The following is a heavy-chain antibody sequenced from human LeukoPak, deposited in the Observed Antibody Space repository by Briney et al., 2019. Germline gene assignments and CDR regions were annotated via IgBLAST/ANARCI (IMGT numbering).Heavy chain of an antibody. D-gene: IGHD2-15*01. Sequence: GGSLRLSCAASGFSLDAHAMHWVRQVPGKGLEWVSSISSSSSYIYYADSVKGRFTISRDNAKNSLYLQMNSLRAEDTAVYYCAREELLHNWFDPWGQGTLVTVSS. V-gene: IGHV3-21*01. J-gene: IGHJ5*02. CDR3: AREELLHNWFDP. CDR1: GFSLDAHA. CDR2: ISSSSSYI.